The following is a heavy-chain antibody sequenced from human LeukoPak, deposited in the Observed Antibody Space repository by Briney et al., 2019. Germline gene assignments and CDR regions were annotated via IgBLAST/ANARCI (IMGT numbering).Heavy chain of an antibody. J-gene: IGHJ6*02. D-gene: IGHD7-27*01. V-gene: IGHV3-66*01. CDR3: ARTDWGFGMDV. CDR1: GLPVSSNY. Sequence: GGSLSLFCAASGLPVSSNYMSWVRHAPGKGLEWVSVIYSGGSTYYADSVKGRFTISRDNSKNTLYLQMNSLRAEDTAVYYCARTDWGFGMDVWGQGTTVTVSS. CDR2: IYSGGST.